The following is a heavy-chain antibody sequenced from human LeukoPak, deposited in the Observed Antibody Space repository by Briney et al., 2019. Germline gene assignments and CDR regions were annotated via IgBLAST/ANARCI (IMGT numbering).Heavy chain of an antibody. J-gene: IGHJ4*02. D-gene: IGHD3-22*01. Sequence: GGSLRLSCAASGFTFSIYAMSWVRQAPGKGLQWVSSITSRGESTLYVDSVKGRFTITRDNSENTVYLQMHSLRAEDTAVYYCARDRPNYYGSDGHYYRRDGDYWGRGTLVSVSS. V-gene: IGHV3-23*01. CDR1: GFTFSIYA. CDR3: ARDRPNYYGSDGHYYRRDGDY. CDR2: ITSRGEST.